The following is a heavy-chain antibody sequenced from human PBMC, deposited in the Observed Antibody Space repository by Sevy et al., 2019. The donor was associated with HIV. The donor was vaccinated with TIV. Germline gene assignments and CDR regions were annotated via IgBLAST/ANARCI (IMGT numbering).Heavy chain of an antibody. J-gene: IGHJ4*02. CDR2: IKSKSDGGTT. CDR3: TTDSRKRGLSALLDY. CDR1: GFTFSNAW. V-gene: IGHV3-15*01. Sequence: GGSLRLSCAASGFTFSNAWMSWVRQAPGKGLGWVGRIKSKSDGGTTDYAAPVKDRFTSSRDDSKKTLYLHMNSLKTGDTAIYYSTTDSRKRGLSALLDYWGQGTLVTVSS. D-gene: IGHD3-10*01.